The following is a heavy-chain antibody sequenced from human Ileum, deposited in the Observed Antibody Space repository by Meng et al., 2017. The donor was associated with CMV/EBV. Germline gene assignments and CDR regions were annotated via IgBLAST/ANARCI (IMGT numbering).Heavy chain of an antibody. CDR3: TRNPAPVTGAFDF. CDR1: GFTFSTSG. D-gene: IGHD4-17*01. V-gene: IGHV3-21*01. J-gene: IGHJ3*01. CDR2: INNDGSYI. Sequence: ASGFTFSTSGMNWVRQAPGKGLEWVSGINNDGSYIVYADSVKGRFIVSRDNARDSLYLQMSSLRVEDTALYYCTRNPAPVTGAFDFWGQGTMVTVSS.